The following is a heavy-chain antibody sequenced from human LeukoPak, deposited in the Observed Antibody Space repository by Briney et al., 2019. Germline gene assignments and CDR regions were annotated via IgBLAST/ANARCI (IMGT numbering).Heavy chain of an antibody. CDR1: GFTFSSYA. CDR2: MSGSGGMT. Sequence: GGSLRLSCVASGFTFSSYAMSWVRQAPGKGLEWVSAMSGSGGMTYSADSVKGRFTISRDNSEKTLYLQMNSLRAEDTAVYYCAKGPFFYYDASGYNYFDFWGQGTLVTVSS. CDR3: AKGPFFYYDASGYNYFDF. J-gene: IGHJ4*02. V-gene: IGHV3-23*01. D-gene: IGHD3-22*01.